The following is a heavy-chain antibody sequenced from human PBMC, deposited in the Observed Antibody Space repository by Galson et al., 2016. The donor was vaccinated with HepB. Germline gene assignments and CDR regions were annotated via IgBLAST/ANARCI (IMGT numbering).Heavy chain of an antibody. D-gene: IGHD6-19*01. CDR3: AKKGYSSGKFDAFDI. CDR1: GFSFGSYA. CDR2: ISGDGTNK. J-gene: IGHJ3*02. V-gene: IGHV3-30*18. Sequence: SLRLSCAASGFSFGSYAMHWVRQTPAKGLEWEAVISGDGTNKYYADSVKGRFTISRDNSKSTLYLQMSSLRADDTAVYSCAKKGYSSGKFDAFDIWGQGTVVTVSS.